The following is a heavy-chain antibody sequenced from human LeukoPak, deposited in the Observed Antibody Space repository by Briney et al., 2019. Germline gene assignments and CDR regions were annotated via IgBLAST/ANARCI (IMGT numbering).Heavy chain of an antibody. CDR1: GYTFTGFY. CDR2: INPNSGGT. Sequence: ASVKVSCKASGYTFTGFYMHWVRQAPGQGLEWMGWINPNSGGTNYAQKFQGRVTMARDTSISTAYMELSRLRSDDTAVYYCARVSGQLLAPYFDYWGQGTLVTVSS. CDR3: ARVSGQLLAPYFDY. D-gene: IGHD6-19*01. V-gene: IGHV1-2*02. J-gene: IGHJ4*02.